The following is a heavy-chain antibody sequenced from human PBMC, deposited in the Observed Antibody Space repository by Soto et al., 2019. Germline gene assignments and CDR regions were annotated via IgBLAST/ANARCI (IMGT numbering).Heavy chain of an antibody. CDR1: GLTFSNFA. V-gene: IGHV3-30*04. D-gene: IGHD6-13*01. CDR2: TSFDGKNK. CDR3: ARERAIAATGIFYS. J-gene: IGHJ5*01. Sequence: QVQLVESGGGVVQPGGSLRLSCAASGLTFSNFAMHWVRQAPGKGLEWVAATSFDGKNKDYADSVKGRFTISRDNSKKTLFLQMNSLRPEDTAVYYCARERAIAATGIFYSWGQGTLVTVSS.